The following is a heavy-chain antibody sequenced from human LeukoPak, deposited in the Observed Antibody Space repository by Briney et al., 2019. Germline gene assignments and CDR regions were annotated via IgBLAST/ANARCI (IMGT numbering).Heavy chain of an antibody. CDR2: MNPNSGNT. CDR1: GYTFTSYD. J-gene: IGHJ3*02. CDR3: ARGRYSSGWYSFTAFFAFDI. Sequence: GASVKVSCKASGYTFTSYDINWVRQATGQGVEWMGWMNPNSGNTGYAQKFQGRVTMTRNTSISTAYMELSSLRSEDTAVYYCARGRYSSGWYSFTAFFAFDIWGQGTMVTVSS. D-gene: IGHD6-19*01. V-gene: IGHV1-8*01.